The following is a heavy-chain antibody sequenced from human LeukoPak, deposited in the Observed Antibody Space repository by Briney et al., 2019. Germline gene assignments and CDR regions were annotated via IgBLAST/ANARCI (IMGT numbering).Heavy chain of an antibody. D-gene: IGHD4-11*01. V-gene: IGHV3-53*01. CDR1: AFTVSSNY. CDR2: IYNGGRT. CDR3: ARACGAYRCHLDY. J-gene: IGHJ4*02. Sequence: RRSLRLSCAASAFTVSSNYMSWVRQAPGNGMEWVSIIYNGGRTYSADSVKARFTISRAHSKNTLYLKIKDVRVDDRAVYYCARACGAYRCHLDYWGQGTLVTVSS.